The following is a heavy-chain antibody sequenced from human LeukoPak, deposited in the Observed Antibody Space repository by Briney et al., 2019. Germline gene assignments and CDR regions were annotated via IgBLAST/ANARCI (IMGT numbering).Heavy chain of an antibody. V-gene: IGHV1-18*01. CDR1: GYTFTSYF. J-gene: IGHJ4*02. Sequence: ASVKVSCKASGYTFTSYFISWVRQAPGQGLEWMGWISVYNSNTNYAQKLQGRVTMTTDTSTSTAYMELRSLRSDDTAVYYCARDRGIHSYSGSYSDYWGQGTLVTVSS. D-gene: IGHD1-26*01. CDR3: ARDRGIHSYSGSYSDY. CDR2: ISVYNSNT.